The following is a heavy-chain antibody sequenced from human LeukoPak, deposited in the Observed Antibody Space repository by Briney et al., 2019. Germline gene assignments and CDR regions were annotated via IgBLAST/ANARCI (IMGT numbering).Heavy chain of an antibody. CDR2: ISGSGGST. V-gene: IGHV3-23*01. CDR1: GFTFSSYA. Sequence: GGSLRLSCAASGFTFSSYAMSWVRQAPGKGLEWVSAISGSGGSTYYADSVKGRFTISRDNSKNTLYLQINSLRVEDTAVYYCARDKIYDFWSGHNFDYWGQGTLVTVSS. CDR3: ARDKIYDFWSGHNFDY. J-gene: IGHJ4*02. D-gene: IGHD3-3*01.